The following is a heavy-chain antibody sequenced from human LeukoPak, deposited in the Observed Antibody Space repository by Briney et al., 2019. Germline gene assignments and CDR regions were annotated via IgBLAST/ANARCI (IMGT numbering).Heavy chain of an antibody. Sequence: ASVKVSCKASGYTFTIYDINWVRQAPGQGLEWMGWMNPKTGNTGYAQNFQGRVIMTRNTSISTAYMEVSSLRFEDTAVYYCGCAPREGGYYYYMDVWGKGTTVTISS. J-gene: IGHJ6*03. CDR2: MNPKTGNT. D-gene: IGHD1-26*01. V-gene: IGHV1-8*01. CDR3: GCAPREGGYYYYMDV. CDR1: GYTFTIYD.